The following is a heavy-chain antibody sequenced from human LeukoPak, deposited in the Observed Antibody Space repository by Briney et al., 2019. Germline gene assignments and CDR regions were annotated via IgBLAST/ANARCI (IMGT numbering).Heavy chain of an antibody. CDR3: AREIYPGYFDY. CDR1: GGSISSYY. D-gene: IGHD2/OR15-2a*01. J-gene: IGHJ4*02. CDR2: IYYSGST. V-gene: IGHV4-59*01. Sequence: SETLSLTCTVSGGSISSYYWSWIRQPPGKGLEWIGYIYYSGSTNYNPSLKSRVTISVDTSKNQFSLKLSSVTAADTAVYYCAREIYPGYFDYWGQGTLVTVSS.